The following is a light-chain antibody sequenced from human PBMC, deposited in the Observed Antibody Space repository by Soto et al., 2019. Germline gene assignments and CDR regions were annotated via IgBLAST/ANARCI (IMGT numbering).Light chain of an antibody. CDR1: QSVNTNY. CDR2: GAS. V-gene: IGKV3-20*01. J-gene: IGKJ5*01. CDR3: QRYGSSPIT. Sequence: EIVLTQSPGTLSLSPGERATLSCRASQSVNTNYLAWYQQKSGQAPRLLIYGASSRATGIPDRFSGSGSGTDFTLTISRLEPEDFAAYFCQRYGSSPITFGQGTRLEIK.